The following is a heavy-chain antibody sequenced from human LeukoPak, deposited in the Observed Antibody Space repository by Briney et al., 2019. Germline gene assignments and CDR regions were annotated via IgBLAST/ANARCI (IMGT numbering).Heavy chain of an antibody. D-gene: IGHD2-2*01. CDR2: ISSSSSTI. Sequence: GGSLRLSCAASGFTFSNCAITWVRQAPGKGLEWVSYISSSSSTIYYADSVKGRFTISRDNAKNSLYLQMNSLRAEDTAVYYCARGPIVVVPAAYYYYYMDVWGKGTTVTVSS. J-gene: IGHJ6*03. V-gene: IGHV3-48*01. CDR3: ARGPIVVVPAAYYYYYMDV. CDR1: GFTFSNCA.